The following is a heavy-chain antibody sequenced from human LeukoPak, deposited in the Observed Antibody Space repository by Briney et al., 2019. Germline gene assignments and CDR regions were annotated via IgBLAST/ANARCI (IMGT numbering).Heavy chain of an antibody. D-gene: IGHD3-9*01. CDR2: IIPILGIA. Sequence: SVKVSCKASGGTFSSYAISWVRQAPGQGLEWMGRIIPILGIANYAQKFRGRVTITADKSTGTAYMELSSLRSEDTAVYYCARDMIDILTGYYSNYYYGMDVWGQGTTVTVSS. CDR3: ARDMIDILTGYYSNYYYGMDV. V-gene: IGHV1-69*04. CDR1: GGTFSSYA. J-gene: IGHJ6*02.